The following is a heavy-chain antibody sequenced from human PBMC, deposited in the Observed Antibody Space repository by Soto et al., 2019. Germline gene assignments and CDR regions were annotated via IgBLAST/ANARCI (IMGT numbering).Heavy chain of an antibody. CDR2: IVVGSGNT. V-gene: IGHV1-58*01. J-gene: IGHJ6*03. CDR3: AADSLPGVPAAMDYYYYMDV. Sequence: ASVKVSCKASGFTFTSSAVQWVRQARGQRLEWIGWIVVGSGNTNYAQKFQERVTITRDMSTSTAYMELSSLRSEDTAVYYCAADSLPGVPAAMDYYYYMDVWGKGTTVTVSS. CDR1: GFTFTSSA. D-gene: IGHD2-2*01.